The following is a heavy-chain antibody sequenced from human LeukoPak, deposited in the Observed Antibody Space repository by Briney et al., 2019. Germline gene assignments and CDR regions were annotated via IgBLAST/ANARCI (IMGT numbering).Heavy chain of an antibody. V-gene: IGHV1-18*01. D-gene: IGHD6-13*01. J-gene: IGHJ4*02. CDR2: ISGYNGNT. CDR3: ARALDNSSWWDY. CDR1: GYTFSNYA. Sequence: ASVKVSCKASGYTFSNYAISWVRQAPGQGLEWMGWISGYNGNTNYAQKLQGRVTMTTDTSTSTAYMELRSLRSDDTAVYYCARALDNSSWWDYWGQGTLVTVSS.